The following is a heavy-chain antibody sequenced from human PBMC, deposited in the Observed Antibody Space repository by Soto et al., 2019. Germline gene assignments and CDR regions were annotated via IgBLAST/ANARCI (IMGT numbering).Heavy chain of an antibody. CDR2: MNPNSGNT. Sequence: ASVKVSCKASGYTFTSYDINWVRQATGQGLEWMGWMNPNSGNTGYAQKFQGRVTMTRNTSISTAYMELSSLRSEDTAVYYCARLGYCDSSGPVGFDPWGQGTLVTVSS. D-gene: IGHD3-22*01. CDR1: GYTFTSYD. V-gene: IGHV1-8*01. CDR3: ARLGYCDSSGPVGFDP. J-gene: IGHJ5*02.